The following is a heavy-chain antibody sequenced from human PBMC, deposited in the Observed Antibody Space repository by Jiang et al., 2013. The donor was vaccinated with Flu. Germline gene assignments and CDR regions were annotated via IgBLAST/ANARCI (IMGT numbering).Heavy chain of an antibody. D-gene: IGHD2-2*01. CDR2: INHSGST. CDR3: ARGPDIVVVPAAIKMTYYFDY. Sequence: TLSLTCAVYGGSFSGYYWSWIRQPPGKGLEWIGEINHSGSTNYNPSLKSRVTISVDTSKNQFSLKLSSVTAADTAVYYCARGPDIVVVPAAIKMTYYFDYWGQGTLVTVSS. CDR1: GGSFSGYY. V-gene: IGHV4-34*01. J-gene: IGHJ4*02.